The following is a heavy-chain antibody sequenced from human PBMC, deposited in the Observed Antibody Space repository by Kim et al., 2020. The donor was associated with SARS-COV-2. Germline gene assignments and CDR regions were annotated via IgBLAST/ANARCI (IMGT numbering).Heavy chain of an antibody. CDR3: ARDHLQTRPRYYYGMDV. CDR1: GYSFNTYA. Sequence: ASVKVSCKASGYSFNTYALSWVRQAPGQGPEWMGWISGYNGNTKYAQKFQDRLSLTIDKSTETAYLELRSLRSDDTATYYCARDHLQTRPRYYYGMDVWGQGTTVTVSS. J-gene: IGHJ6*02. D-gene: IGHD6-6*01. CDR2: ISGYNGNT. V-gene: IGHV1-18*04.